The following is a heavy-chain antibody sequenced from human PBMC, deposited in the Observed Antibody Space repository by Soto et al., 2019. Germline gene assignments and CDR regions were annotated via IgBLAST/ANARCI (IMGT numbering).Heavy chain of an antibody. J-gene: IGHJ4*02. CDR3: TRHWDSSVSTWELGGH. CDR2: IIPFLGVT. Sequence: QVHLVQSGAEVKKPGSSVKVSCKASGGTFSPYTINWVRQAPGQGLEWMGRIIPFLGVTNHEKKFKDRVTITADKSTSTAYLEFRSLRSEDTAVYYCTRHWDSSVSTWELGGHWGQGTMVNVSS. CDR1: GGTFSPYT. D-gene: IGHD4-4*01. V-gene: IGHV1-69*02.